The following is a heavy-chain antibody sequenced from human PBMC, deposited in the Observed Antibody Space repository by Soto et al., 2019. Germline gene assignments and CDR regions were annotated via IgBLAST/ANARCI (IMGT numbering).Heavy chain of an antibody. D-gene: IGHD6-19*01. CDR3: ARGPPKQWLVRHNWFDP. V-gene: IGHV1-8*01. Sequence: ASVKVSCKASGYTFTSYDINWVRQATGQGLEWMGWMNPNSGNTGYAKKFQGRVTMTRNTSISTAYMELSSLRSEDTAVYYCARGPPKQWLVRHNWFDPWGQGTLVTSPQ. CDR2: MNPNSGNT. CDR1: GYTFTSYD. J-gene: IGHJ5*02.